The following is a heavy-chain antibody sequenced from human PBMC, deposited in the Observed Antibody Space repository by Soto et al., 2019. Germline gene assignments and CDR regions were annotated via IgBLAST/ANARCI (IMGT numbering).Heavy chain of an antibody. V-gene: IGHV1-3*01. D-gene: IGHD2-15*01. J-gene: IGHJ4*02. CDR3: ARAPYRSSRDY. Sequence: ASVKVSCKASGYTITSYAMHWVRQAPGQRLEWMGWINVGNGNTYYSQKFQGRVTIIRDTSASTAYMELSSFSSEDTSVYYCARAPYRSSRDYWGQGTLVTVSS. CDR2: INVGNGNT. CDR1: GYTITSYA.